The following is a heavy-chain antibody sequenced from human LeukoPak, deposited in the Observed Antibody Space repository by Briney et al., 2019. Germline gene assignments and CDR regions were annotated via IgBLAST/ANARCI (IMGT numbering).Heavy chain of an antibody. CDR2: IIPIFGTA. Sequence: SVKVSCKASGGTFSSYAISWVRQAPGQGLEWMGGIIPIFGTANYAQKFQGRVTITADKSTSTAYMELSSLRSEDTAVYYCARSEPNTDDAFDIWGQGTMVTVSS. J-gene: IGHJ3*02. D-gene: IGHD1-26*01. CDR1: GGTFSSYA. CDR3: ARSEPNTDDAFDI. V-gene: IGHV1-69*06.